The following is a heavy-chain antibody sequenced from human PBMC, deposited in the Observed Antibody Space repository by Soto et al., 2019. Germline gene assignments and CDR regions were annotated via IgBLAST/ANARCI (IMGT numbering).Heavy chain of an antibody. V-gene: IGHV3-33*01. J-gene: IGHJ4*02. CDR1: GFTFSSYG. D-gene: IGHD5-12*01. CDR2: IWYDGSNK. Sequence: QVQLVESGGGVVQPGRSLRLSCAASGFTFSSYGMHWVRQAPGKGLEWVAVIWYDGSNKYYADSVKGRFTISRDNSKNTLYLQMNSLRAEDTAVYYCARGEMATITPLREAPDYWGQGTLVTVSS. CDR3: ARGEMATITPLREAPDY.